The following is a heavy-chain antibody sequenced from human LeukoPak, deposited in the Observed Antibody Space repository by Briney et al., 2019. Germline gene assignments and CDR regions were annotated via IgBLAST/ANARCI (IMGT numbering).Heavy chain of an antibody. Sequence: GGSLRLSCAASGFTFSSYSMNWVRQAPGKGLEWVSAISGSGGSTYYADSVKGRFTISRDNSKNTLYLQMNSLRAEDTAVYYCAKYDPYSSGWDYWGQGTLVTVSS. CDR2: ISGSGGST. D-gene: IGHD6-19*01. CDR1: GFTFSSYS. CDR3: AKYDPYSSGWDY. J-gene: IGHJ4*02. V-gene: IGHV3-23*01.